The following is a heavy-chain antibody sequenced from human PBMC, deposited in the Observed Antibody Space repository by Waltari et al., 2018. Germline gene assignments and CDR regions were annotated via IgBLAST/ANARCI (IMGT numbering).Heavy chain of an antibody. CDR3: AKRGSRGYGGNLNFDY. D-gene: IGHD4-17*01. CDR1: GYTFTGYY. Sequence: QVQLVQSGAEVKKPGASVKVSCKASGYTFTGYYMHWVRQAPGQGLEWMGGINPSSGGTNSAQKFQGRVTRTRDTSISPAYMELSRLRSDDTAVYYCAKRGSRGYGGNLNFDYWGQGTLVTVSS. J-gene: IGHJ4*02. CDR2: INPSSGGT. V-gene: IGHV1-2*02.